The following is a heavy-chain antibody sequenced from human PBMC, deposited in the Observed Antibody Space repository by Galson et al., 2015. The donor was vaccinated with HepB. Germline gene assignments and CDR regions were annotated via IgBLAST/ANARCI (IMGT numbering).Heavy chain of an antibody. CDR2: ISAYNGYT. Sequence: SVKVSCKASGYTFTHYGISWVRQAPGQGLEWMGWISAYNGYTNYEQKFQGRVTMTTDTSTNTAYMALRSLRSDDTAVYYCARVVRGGASYFDYWGQGTLVTVPS. CDR1: GYTFTHYG. CDR3: ARVVRGGASYFDY. V-gene: IGHV1-18*01. D-gene: IGHD4-23*01. J-gene: IGHJ4*02.